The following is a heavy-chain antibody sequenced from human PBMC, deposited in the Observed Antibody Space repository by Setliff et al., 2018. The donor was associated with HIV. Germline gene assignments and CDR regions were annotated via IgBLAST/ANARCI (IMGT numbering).Heavy chain of an antibody. Sequence: SVKVSCKASGGTFSSYAISWVRQAPGQGLEWMGRIIPIFGTANYAQKFQGRVTITADKSTSTAYMELSSLRSEDTAVYYCSRDYPRLGYRYGPNYFDYWGQGTLVTVSS. D-gene: IGHD5-18*01. CDR2: IIPIFGTA. J-gene: IGHJ4*02. CDR1: GGTFSSYA. CDR3: SRDYPRLGYRYGPNYFDY. V-gene: IGHV1-69*06.